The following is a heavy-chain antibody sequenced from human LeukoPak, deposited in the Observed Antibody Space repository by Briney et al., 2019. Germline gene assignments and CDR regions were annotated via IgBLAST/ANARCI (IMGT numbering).Heavy chain of an antibody. CDR2: ISSSSDTI. CDR3: ARDPASGGFDS. Sequence: PGGSLRLSCAASGFTFSSYSMNWVRQAPGKGLEWVSYISSSSDTIYYADSVKGRFTISRDNAKRSLYLQTNSLRDEDTAVYYCARDPASGGFDSWGQGILVTVSS. CDR1: GFTFSSYS. J-gene: IGHJ4*02. D-gene: IGHD2-15*01. V-gene: IGHV3-48*02.